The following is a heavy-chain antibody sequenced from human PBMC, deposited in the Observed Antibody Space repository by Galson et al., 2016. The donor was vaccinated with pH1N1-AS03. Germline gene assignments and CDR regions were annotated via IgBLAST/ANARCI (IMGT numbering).Heavy chain of an antibody. D-gene: IGHD2-2*01. CDR3: AKGNYQLRIYYYYMDV. CDR1: GGSFSTYA. Sequence: SVKVSCKASGGSFSTYAITWVRQAPGQGLEWMGGIIPVFGTTSFAQKFQDRVSITADESTSTAFMELSSLRSEDTAVYYCAKGNYQLRIYYYYMDVWGKGTTVTGSS. CDR2: IIPVFGTT. J-gene: IGHJ6*03. V-gene: IGHV1-69*13.